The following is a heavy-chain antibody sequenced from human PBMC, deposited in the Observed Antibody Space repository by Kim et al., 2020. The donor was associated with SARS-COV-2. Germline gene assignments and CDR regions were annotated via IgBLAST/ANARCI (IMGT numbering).Heavy chain of an antibody. V-gene: IGHV5-51*01. Sequence: NPSFQGRVTISADKSISTAYLQWSSLKASDTAMYYCARVGSDYGDYYFDYWGQGTLVTVSS. CDR3: ARVGSDYGDYYFDY. J-gene: IGHJ4*02. D-gene: IGHD4-17*01.